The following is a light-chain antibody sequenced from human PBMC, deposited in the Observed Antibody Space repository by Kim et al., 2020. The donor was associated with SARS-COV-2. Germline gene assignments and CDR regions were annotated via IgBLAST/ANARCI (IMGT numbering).Light chain of an antibody. Sequence: SITISCAATSSDVGSYNLVSWYQQHPGKAPKLMIYGVSKRPSGVSNRFSGSKSANTASLTISGLQADDEADYYCCSYAGSSAFNWVFGGGNKLTVL. CDR1: SSDVGSYNL. V-gene: IGLV2-23*02. CDR3: CSYAGSSAFNWV. CDR2: GVS. J-gene: IGLJ3*02.